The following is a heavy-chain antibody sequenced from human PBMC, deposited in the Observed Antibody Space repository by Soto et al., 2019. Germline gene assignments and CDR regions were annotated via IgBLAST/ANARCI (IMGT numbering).Heavy chain of an antibody. V-gene: IGHV1-2*04. D-gene: IGHD3-3*01. J-gene: IGHJ5*02. CDR3: ARGVRITIFGVVIPQSNWFDP. Sequence: VSVKVSCKASGYTFTGYYMHWVRQAPGQGLEWMGRINPNRGGTNYAQKLQGWVTMTRDTSISTAYMELSRLRSDDTAVYYCARGVRITIFGVVIPQSNWFDPWGQGTLVTVSS. CDR1: GYTFTGYY. CDR2: INPNRGGT.